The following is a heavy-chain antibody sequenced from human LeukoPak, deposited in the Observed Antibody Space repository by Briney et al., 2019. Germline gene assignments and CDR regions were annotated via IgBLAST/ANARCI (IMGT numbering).Heavy chain of an antibody. V-gene: IGHV1-2*02. CDR3: ARGVRRDYDFWSGYCTYYYYYMDV. CDR1: GYTFTGYY. CDR2: INPNSGGT. D-gene: IGHD3-3*01. J-gene: IGHJ6*03. Sequence: ASVKVSCKASGYTFTGYYMHWVRQAPGQGLEWMGWINPNSGGTNYAQKFQGRVTITRNTSISTAYMELSSLRSEDTAVYYCARGVRRDYDFWSGYCTYYYYYMDVWGKGTTVTVSS.